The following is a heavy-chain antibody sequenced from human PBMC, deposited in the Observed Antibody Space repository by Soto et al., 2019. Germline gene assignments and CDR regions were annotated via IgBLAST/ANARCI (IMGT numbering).Heavy chain of an antibody. V-gene: IGHV3-30*03. CDR2: LSYDGSNK. CDR3: AREVLVRGIKYHAMDV. D-gene: IGHD3-10*01. CDR1: GFTFSTYA. J-gene: IGHJ6*02. Sequence: GGSLRLSCAASGFTFSTYAMHWVRQAPGKGLEWVAVLSYDGSNKYYADSVKGRFTISRDNTKNTLYLQMNSLRAEDTAVYYCAREVLVRGIKYHAMDVWGQGTTVTVSS.